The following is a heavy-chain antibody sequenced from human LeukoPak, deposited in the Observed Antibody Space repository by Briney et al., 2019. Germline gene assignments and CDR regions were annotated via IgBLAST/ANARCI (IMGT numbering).Heavy chain of an antibody. CDR2: INPSGGST. D-gene: IGHD3/OR15-3a*01. Sequence: ASVKVSCKASGYTFTSYYMHWVRQAPGQGLEWMGIINPSGGSTSYAQKFQGRVTMTRDMSTSTVYVELSSLRPEDTAVYYCARDRRGWTTENFDYWGQGTLVTVSS. V-gene: IGHV1-46*01. CDR1: GYTFTSYY. CDR3: ARDRRGWTTENFDY. J-gene: IGHJ4*02.